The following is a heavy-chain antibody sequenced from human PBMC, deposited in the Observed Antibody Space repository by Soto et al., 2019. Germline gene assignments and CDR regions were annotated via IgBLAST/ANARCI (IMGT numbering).Heavy chain of an antibody. V-gene: IGHV1-69*06. CDR2: IVPNVGRV. J-gene: IGHJ4*02. CDR1: GGTLSRFLNYP. D-gene: IGHD3-3*01. Sequence: QMQLVQSGAEVKKPGSSVKVSCQASGGTLSRFLNYPINWARQAPGHGLEWMGGIVPNVGRVNYAQKFRGRVTIPADKSTGTAYVELSSLRSEDTALYYCARRDTSGFLRYFDNWGQGTLVTVSS. CDR3: ARRDTSGFLRYFDN.